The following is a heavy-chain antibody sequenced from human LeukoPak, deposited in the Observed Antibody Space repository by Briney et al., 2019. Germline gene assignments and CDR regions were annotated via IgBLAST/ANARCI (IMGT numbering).Heavy chain of an antibody. V-gene: IGHV3-15*01. Sequence: GGSLRLSCAASGFTFKNVWMNWVRQAPGKGLEWVGRIKSITSGGTTDYAAPAKGRFTISRDDSKTTLSLQMNSLEAEDTAVYFCATAKNVANALDYWGQGTLVTVSS. D-gene: IGHD2-15*01. J-gene: IGHJ4*02. CDR3: ATAKNVANALDY. CDR1: GFTFKNVW. CDR2: IKSITSGGTT.